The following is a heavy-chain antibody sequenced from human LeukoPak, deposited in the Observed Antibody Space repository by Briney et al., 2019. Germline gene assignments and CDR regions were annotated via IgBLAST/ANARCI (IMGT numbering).Heavy chain of an antibody. D-gene: IGHD2-15*01. Sequence: GGSLRLSCAASGFTFSSYEMNWVRQAPGKGLEWVSYISSSGSTIYYADSVKGRFTISRDNDKNSLYLQMNSLRAEDTAVYYCARDSSGGSWIDAFDIWGQGTMVTVSS. J-gene: IGHJ3*02. CDR2: ISSSGSTI. V-gene: IGHV3-48*03. CDR3: ARDSSGGSWIDAFDI. CDR1: GFTFSSYE.